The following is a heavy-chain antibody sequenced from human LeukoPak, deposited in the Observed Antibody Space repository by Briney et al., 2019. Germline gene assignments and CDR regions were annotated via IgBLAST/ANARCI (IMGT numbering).Heavy chain of an antibody. CDR3: ARRYSSSWTFDY. J-gene: IGHJ4*02. CDR1: GVSISSYY. V-gene: IGHV4-59*08. CDR2: IYYSGST. Sequence: SETLSLTCTVSGVSISSYYWSWIRQPPGKGLEWIGYIYYSGSTNYNPSLKSRVTISVDTSENQFSLKLSSVTAADTAVYYCARRYSSSWTFDYWGQGTLVTVSS. D-gene: IGHD6-13*01.